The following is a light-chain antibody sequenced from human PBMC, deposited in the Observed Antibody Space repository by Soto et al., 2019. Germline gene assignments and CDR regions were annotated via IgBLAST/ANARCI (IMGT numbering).Light chain of an antibody. CDR3: QQYDNVPTFT. J-gene: IGKJ4*01. CDR1: QDITNY. V-gene: IGKV1-33*01. Sequence: DIHMTQSPSSLSASVGDRVTITCQASQDITNYLNWYQQKPGKAPNLLIYDSSTLETGDPSRFSGSGSGTDFTFTISSLQPEDIATYFCQQYDNVPTFTFGGGTRVEIK. CDR2: DSS.